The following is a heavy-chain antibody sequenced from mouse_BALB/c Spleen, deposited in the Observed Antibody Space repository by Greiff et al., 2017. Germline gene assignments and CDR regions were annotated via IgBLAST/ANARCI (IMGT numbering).Heavy chain of an antibody. Sequence: EVKLMESGPELVKPGASVKISCKASGYTFTDYNMHWVKQSHGKSLEWIGYIYPYNGGTGYNQKFKSKATLTVDNSSSTAYMELRSLTSEDSAVYYCARTVYGYYAMDYWGQGTSVTVSS. CDR3: ARTVYGYYAMDY. J-gene: IGHJ4*01. D-gene: IGHD1-2*01. CDR2: IYPYNGGT. V-gene: IGHV1S29*02. CDR1: GYTFTDYN.